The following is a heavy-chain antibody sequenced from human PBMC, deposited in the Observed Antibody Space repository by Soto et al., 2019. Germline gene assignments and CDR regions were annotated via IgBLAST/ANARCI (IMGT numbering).Heavy chain of an antibody. V-gene: IGHV3-7*01. CDR2: VKYDGSQT. J-gene: IGHJ6*02. CDR1: GFTFSSYW. CDR3: TRDFQGPLDYGMDV. Sequence: GSLRLSCADSGFTFSSYWMSWVRQAPGKGLEWVANVKYDGSQTYYVGSVKGRFTISRDNAKNSLYLQMNSLRAEHTAVYYCTRDFQGPLDYGMDVWGQGTTVTVSS. D-gene: IGHD1-1*01.